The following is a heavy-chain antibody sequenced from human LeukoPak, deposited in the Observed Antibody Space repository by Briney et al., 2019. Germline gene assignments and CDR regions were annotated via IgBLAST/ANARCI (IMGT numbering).Heavy chain of an antibody. D-gene: IGHD3-22*01. CDR3: ARTYYYDSSGYYSAFDI. CDR1: GFTFSSYG. V-gene: IGHV3-30*03. J-gene: IGHJ3*02. Sequence: PGGSLRLSCAASGFTFSSYGMHWVRQAPGKGLEWVAVISYDGSNKYYADSVKGRFTISRDNSKNTLYLQMNSLRAEDTAVYYCARTYYYDSSGYYSAFDIWGQGTMVTVSS. CDR2: ISYDGSNK.